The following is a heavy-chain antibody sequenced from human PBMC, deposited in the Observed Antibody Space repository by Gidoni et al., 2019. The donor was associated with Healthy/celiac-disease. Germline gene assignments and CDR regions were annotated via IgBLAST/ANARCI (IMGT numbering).Heavy chain of an antibody. CDR1: GFTFSSYA. CDR3: ARDPQVVPAAIWGHYFDY. V-gene: IGHV3-30-3*01. Sequence: QVQLVESGGGVVQPGRSLRLSCAASGFTFSSYAMHWVRQAPGKGLEWVAVISYDGSNKYYADSVKGRFTISRDNSKNTLYLQMNSLRAEDTAVYYCARDPQVVPAAIWGHYFDYWGQGTLVTVSS. D-gene: IGHD2-2*02. CDR2: ISYDGSNK. J-gene: IGHJ4*02.